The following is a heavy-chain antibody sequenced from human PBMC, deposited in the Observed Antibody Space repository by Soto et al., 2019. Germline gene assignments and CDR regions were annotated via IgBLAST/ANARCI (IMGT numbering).Heavy chain of an antibody. CDR2: IDPYSDDT. J-gene: IGHJ4*02. CDR3: ARHHDS. Sequence: ASVKVSCKASGGTFSSYTISWVRQAPGQGLEWLGVIDPYSDDTVYAQNFQGRVTMTRDTSTSTVYMELSRLRFDDTAVYYCARHHDSWGQGTLVTVSS. CDR1: GGTFSSYT. V-gene: IGHV1-46*01.